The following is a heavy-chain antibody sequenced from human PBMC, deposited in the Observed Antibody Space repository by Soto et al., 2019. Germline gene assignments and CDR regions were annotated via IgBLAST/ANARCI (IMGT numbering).Heavy chain of an antibody. CDR2: INPSGGST. Sequence: GASVKVSCXASGYTFTSYYMHWVRQAPGQRLEWMGIINPSGGSTSYAQKFQGRVTMTRDTSTSTAYIELSSLRSEDTAVYYCARGITLPTPLDYWGQGTLVTVSS. CDR1: GYTFTSYY. CDR3: ARGITLPTPLDY. V-gene: IGHV1-46*01. J-gene: IGHJ4*02. D-gene: IGHD1-20*01.